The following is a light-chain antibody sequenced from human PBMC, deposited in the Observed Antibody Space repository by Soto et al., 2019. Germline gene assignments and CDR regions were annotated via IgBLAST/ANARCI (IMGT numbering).Light chain of an antibody. J-gene: IGKJ4*01. V-gene: IGKV4-1*01. CDR2: WAS. CDR1: QSVLYNSNNKDY. Sequence: DILMTQSPESLAVSLGERATINCKSSQSVLYNSNNKDYLAWYQKKPGQPPKLLIYWASTRESGVPDRFSGSGSGTDFTLTISSLQAEDVAVYYCQQYYSIPLTFGGGTKVDIK. CDR3: QQYYSIPLT.